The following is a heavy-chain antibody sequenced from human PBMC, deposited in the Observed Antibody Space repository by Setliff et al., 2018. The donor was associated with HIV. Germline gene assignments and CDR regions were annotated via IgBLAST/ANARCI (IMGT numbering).Heavy chain of an antibody. CDR3: ASLNGSESPYIYYYYMDV. V-gene: IGHV4-28*01. D-gene: IGHD3-10*01. CDR2: IYYSGST. CDR1: GYSISSNNW. Sequence: SETLSLTCTVSGYSISSNNWWGWIRQPPGKGLEWIGYIYYSGSTNYNPSLKSRVTTSEDTPKNQFSLKLSSVTAADTAVSYCASLNGSESPYIYYYYMDVWGKGTTVTVSS. J-gene: IGHJ6*03.